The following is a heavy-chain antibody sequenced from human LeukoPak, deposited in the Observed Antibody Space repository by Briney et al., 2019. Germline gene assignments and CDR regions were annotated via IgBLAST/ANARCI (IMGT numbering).Heavy chain of an antibody. D-gene: IGHD3-10*01. CDR2: INHSGST. V-gene: IGHV4-34*01. CDR3: ARHLITMVRGVMRRTYYFDY. CDR1: GGSISSYY. Sequence: SETLSLTCTVSGGSISSYYWSWIRQPPGKGLEWIGEINHSGSTNYNPSLKSRVTISVDTSKNQFSLKLSSVTAADTAVYYCARHLITMVRGVMRRTYYFDYWGQGTLVTVSS. J-gene: IGHJ4*02.